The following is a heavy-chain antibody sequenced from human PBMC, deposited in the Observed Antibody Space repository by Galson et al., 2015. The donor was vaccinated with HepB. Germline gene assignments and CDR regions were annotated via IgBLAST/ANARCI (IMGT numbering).Heavy chain of an antibody. V-gene: IGHV3-30*04. CDR2: ITYDGNIE. CDR3: ARDHSIDY. CDR1: GFTFSNYP. D-gene: IGHD6-13*01. Sequence: SLRLSCKASGFTFSNYPMHWVRQAPGKGLERVTLITYDGNIEFYADTVKGRFTISRDNSNNKLYLQMRSLRVEDTAVYYCARDHSIDYWGQGSLVTASS. J-gene: IGHJ4*02.